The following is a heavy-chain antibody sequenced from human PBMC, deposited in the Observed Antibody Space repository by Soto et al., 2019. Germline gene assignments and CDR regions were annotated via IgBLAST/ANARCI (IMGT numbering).Heavy chain of an antibody. CDR1: GASISGVDHY. Sequence: QVQLQESGPGLVKPSQTLSLTCTVSGASISGVDHYWSWIRQPPGKGLEWIGYIYYSGRADHNPSLKSRVAISIDTSKNRFSLRLSSVTAADTAVYYCARVGGNEDFDTWGQGTLVTVSS. CDR3: ARVGGNEDFDT. V-gene: IGHV4-30-4*01. CDR2: IYYSGRA. D-gene: IGHD2-15*01. J-gene: IGHJ4*02.